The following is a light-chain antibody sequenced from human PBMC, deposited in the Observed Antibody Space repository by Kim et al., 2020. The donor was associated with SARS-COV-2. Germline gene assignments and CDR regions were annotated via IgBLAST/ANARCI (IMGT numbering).Light chain of an antibody. J-gene: IGKJ5*01. Sequence: EIVLTQSPGTLSLSPGERATLSCRASQRVSSSRFLAWYQHKSGQAPRLLIYGASNRATGIPDRFSGTGSGTDFTLTINRLEPEDFAVYYCQHYIDPPGITFGQGTRLEIK. CDR2: GAS. CDR3: QHYIDPPGIT. V-gene: IGKV3-20*01. CDR1: QRVSSSRF.